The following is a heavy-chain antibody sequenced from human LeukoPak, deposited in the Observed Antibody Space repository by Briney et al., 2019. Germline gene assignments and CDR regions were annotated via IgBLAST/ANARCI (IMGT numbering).Heavy chain of an antibody. Sequence: GESLKISCKGSGYRFSSYWIAWVRHMPGKGLEWMGIVYPGDSDTRYSPSFQGQVTISADKSINTAYLHWSSLKASDTAMYYCARRSYCGGDCYSDYWGQGTLVIVSS. V-gene: IGHV5-51*01. CDR2: VYPGDSDT. D-gene: IGHD2-21*01. J-gene: IGHJ4*02. CDR3: ARRSYCGGDCYSDY. CDR1: GYRFSSYW.